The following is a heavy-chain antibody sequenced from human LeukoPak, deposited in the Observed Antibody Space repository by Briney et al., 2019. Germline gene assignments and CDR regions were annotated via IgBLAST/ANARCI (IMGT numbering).Heavy chain of an antibody. D-gene: IGHD6-13*01. CDR3: ARLLRNIAAAVYYFDY. Sequence: GESLKISCKGSGYSFTSYWIGWVRQMPGKGLEWMGIIYPGDSDTRYSPSFQGQVTISADKSISTAYLQWSSLKASGTAIYYCARLLRNIAAAVYYFDYWGQGTLVTVSS. V-gene: IGHV5-51*01. CDR2: IYPGDSDT. CDR1: GYSFTSYW. J-gene: IGHJ4*02.